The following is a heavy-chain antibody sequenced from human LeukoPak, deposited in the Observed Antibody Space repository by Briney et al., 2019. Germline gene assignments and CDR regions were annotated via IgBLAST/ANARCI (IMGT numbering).Heavy chain of an antibody. CDR1: GGSFSGYY. CDR2: INHSGST. D-gene: IGHD6-19*01. CDR3: ARAGDQVAGPADYYYGMDV. V-gene: IGHV4-34*01. J-gene: IGHJ6*02. Sequence: SETLSLTCAVYGGSFSGYYWSWIRQPPGKGLEWIGEINHSGSTNYNPSLKSRVTMSVDTSKNQFSLKLSSVTAADTAVYYCARAGDQVAGPADYYYGMDVWGQGTTVTVSS.